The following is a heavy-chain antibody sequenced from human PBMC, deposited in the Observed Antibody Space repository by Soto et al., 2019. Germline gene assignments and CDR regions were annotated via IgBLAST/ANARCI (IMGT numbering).Heavy chain of an antibody. D-gene: IGHD2-8*02. CDR1: GYTFTGYY. CDR3: ARVLVVADLDTFDI. J-gene: IGHJ3*02. Sequence: SVKVSCKASGYTFTGYYMHWVRQAPGQGLEWMGRIIPILGIANYAQKFQGRVTITADKSTSTAYMEQSSLRSEDTAVYYCARVLVVADLDTFDIWGQGTMVTVS. V-gene: IGHV1-69*04. CDR2: IIPILGIA.